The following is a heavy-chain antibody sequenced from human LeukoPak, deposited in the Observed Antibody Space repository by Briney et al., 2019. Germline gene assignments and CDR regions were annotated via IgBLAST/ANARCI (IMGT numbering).Heavy chain of an antibody. CDR3: ASGDTLTANYYYYYMDV. Sequence: ASVKVSCKASGYTFTGYYMHWVRQAPGQGLEWMGWINPNSGGTNYAQKLQGRVTMTRDTSISTAYMELSRLRSDDTAVYYCASGDTLTANYYYYYMDVWGKGTTVTVSS. V-gene: IGHV1-2*02. CDR2: INPNSGGT. J-gene: IGHJ6*03. D-gene: IGHD3-9*01. CDR1: GYTFTGYY.